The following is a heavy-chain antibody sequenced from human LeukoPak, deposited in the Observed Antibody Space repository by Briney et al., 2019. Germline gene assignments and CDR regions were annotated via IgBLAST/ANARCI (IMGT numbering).Heavy chain of an antibody. Sequence: GGSLRLSCAASGFTFSSHEMNWVRQPPGKGLEWVSYISSGGSTIYYADSVKGRFTVSRDNAKNSLYLQMNSLRAVDTALYYCARDVWFDPWGQGTLVTVSS. CDR3: ARDVWFDP. CDR1: GFTFSSHE. CDR2: ISSGGSTI. J-gene: IGHJ5*02. V-gene: IGHV3-48*03.